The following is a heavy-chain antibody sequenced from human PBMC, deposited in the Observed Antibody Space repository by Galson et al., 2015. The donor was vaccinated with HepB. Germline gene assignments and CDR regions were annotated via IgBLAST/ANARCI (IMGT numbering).Heavy chain of an antibody. CDR2: INPSGGST. CDR1: GYTSTSYY. J-gene: IGHJ5*02. Sequence: SVKVSCKASGYTSTSYYMHWVRQALGQGLEWMGIINPSGGSTSYAQKFQGRVTMTRDTSTSTVYMELSSLRSGDTAVYYCARGGYPGAVAEDWFDPWGQGTLVTVSS. D-gene: IGHD6-19*01. V-gene: IGHV1-46*01. CDR3: ARGGYPGAVAEDWFDP.